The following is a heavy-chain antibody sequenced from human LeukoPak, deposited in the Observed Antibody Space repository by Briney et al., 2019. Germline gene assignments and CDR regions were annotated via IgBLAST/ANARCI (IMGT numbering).Heavy chain of an antibody. Sequence: PGGSLRLSCAASGFTFRRYTMTWVRQAPGRGLEWVPSISSNSAYIYYADSLRGRLTISRDNAKNSLYLQVDSLGADDTAVYYCAREGGFHYDSSGDAFDIWGQGTMVTVSS. V-gene: IGHV3-21*01. D-gene: IGHD3-22*01. CDR1: GFTFRRYT. J-gene: IGHJ3*02. CDR3: AREGGFHYDSSGDAFDI. CDR2: ISSNSAYI.